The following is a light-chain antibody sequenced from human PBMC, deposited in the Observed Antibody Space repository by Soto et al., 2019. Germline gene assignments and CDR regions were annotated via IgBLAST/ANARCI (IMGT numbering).Light chain of an antibody. CDR3: GSFTTSTWI. V-gene: IGLV2-14*01. Sequence: QSALTQPASVSGSLGQSITISCTGTSSDIGGYNYVSWYQQHPGKAPKLLIYEVSNRPSGVSNRFSGSKSGNTASLTISGLQAEDEADYHCGSFTTSTWIFGGGTQLTVL. CDR1: SSDIGGYNY. CDR2: EVS. J-gene: IGLJ2*01.